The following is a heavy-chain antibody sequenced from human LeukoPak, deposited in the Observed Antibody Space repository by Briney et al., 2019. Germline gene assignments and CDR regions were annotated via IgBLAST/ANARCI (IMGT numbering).Heavy chain of an antibody. D-gene: IGHD4-17*01. CDR2: ISKDGSDQ. CDR3: AKDLSVTTALDY. CDR1: GFIFSSYG. V-gene: IGHV3-30*18. J-gene: IGHJ4*02. Sequence: GRSLRLSCAASGFIFSSYGMHWVRQAPGKGLEWVAGISKDGSDQYYGDCVQGRFTISRDNSENTLYLQMNSLRAEDTAVYYCAKDLSVTTALDYWGQGTLVTVSS.